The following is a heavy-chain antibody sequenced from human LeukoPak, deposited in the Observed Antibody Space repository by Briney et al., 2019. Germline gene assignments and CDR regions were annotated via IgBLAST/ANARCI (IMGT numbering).Heavy chain of an antibody. CDR1: GFTFSSYA. CDR3: AKDRDEYDFWSEPSHYFDY. J-gene: IGHJ4*02. V-gene: IGHV3-23*01. CDR2: ISGSGGST. D-gene: IGHD3-3*01. Sequence: GGSLRLSCAASGFTFSSYAMSWVRQAPGKGLEWVSAISGSGGSTYYADSVKGRFTISRDNSKNTLYLQMNSLRAEDTAVYYCAKDRDEYDFWSEPSHYFDYWGQGTLVTVSS.